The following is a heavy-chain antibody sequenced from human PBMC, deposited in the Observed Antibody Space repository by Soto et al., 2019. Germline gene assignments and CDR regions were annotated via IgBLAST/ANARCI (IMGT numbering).Heavy chain of an antibody. Sequence: GGSLRLSCAASGFTFSSYSMDWVRQAPGKGLKWVSSISSSSSYIYYADSVKGRFTISRDNAKNSLFLQMNSLRAEDTAVYYCARFFLGLGIVVVPAAIHGMDVWGQGTTVTVSS. CDR2: ISSSSSYI. J-gene: IGHJ6*02. CDR3: ARFFLGLGIVVVPAAIHGMDV. CDR1: GFTFSSYS. V-gene: IGHV3-21*01. D-gene: IGHD2-2*01.